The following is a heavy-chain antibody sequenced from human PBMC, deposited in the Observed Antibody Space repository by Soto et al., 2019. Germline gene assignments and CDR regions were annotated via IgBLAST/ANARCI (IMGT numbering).Heavy chain of an antibody. V-gene: IGHV4-30-4*01. J-gene: IGHJ4*02. CDR1: GGSISSGDYY. D-gene: IGHD2-15*01. Sequence: SETLSLTCTVSGGSISSGDYYWSWIRQPPGKGLEWIGYIYYSGSTYYNPSLKSRVTISVDTSKNQFSLKLSSVTAADTAMYYCARLDMGGNLRSFDYWGQGALVTVSS. CDR2: IYYSGST. CDR3: ARLDMGGNLRSFDY.